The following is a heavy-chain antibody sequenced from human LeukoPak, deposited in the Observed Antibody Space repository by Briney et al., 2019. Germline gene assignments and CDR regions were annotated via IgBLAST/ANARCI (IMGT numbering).Heavy chain of an antibody. V-gene: IGHV1-58*02. CDR2: IVVGSGNT. Sequence: TSVKVSCKASGFTFTSSAMQWVRQARGQRLEWIGWIVVGSGNTNYAQKFQERVTITRDMSTSTAYMELSSLRSEDTAVYYCAREGPTVGATVSRSAFDIWGQGTMVTVSS. J-gene: IGHJ3*02. CDR1: GFTFTSSA. D-gene: IGHD1-26*01. CDR3: AREGPTVGATVSRSAFDI.